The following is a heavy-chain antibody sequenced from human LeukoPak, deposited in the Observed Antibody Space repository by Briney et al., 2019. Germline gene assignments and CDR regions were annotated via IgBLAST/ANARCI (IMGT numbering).Heavy chain of an antibody. CDR1: GFTFSSSA. CDR3: AKGALSSSRQNWLDP. CDR2: ISASGGST. D-gene: IGHD2-2*01. Sequence: GGSLRLSCAASGFTFSSSAMSWVRQAPGKGLEWVSAISASGGSTFHADSVKGRFTISRDNSNNTLYLQMNSLRAEDTAVYYCAKGALSSSRQNWLDPWGQGTLVTVSS. J-gene: IGHJ5*02. V-gene: IGHV3-23*01.